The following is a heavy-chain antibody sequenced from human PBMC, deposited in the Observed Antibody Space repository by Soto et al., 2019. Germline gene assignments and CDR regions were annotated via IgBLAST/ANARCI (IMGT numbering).Heavy chain of an antibody. CDR2: IYSSGSP. V-gene: IGHV4-59*11. J-gene: IGHJ5*02. Sequence: SETLSLTCIVSGGSTSGHYWSWIRQPPGKGLEWIGYIYSSGSPHHNPSLKSRVIISEDRSKNQIYLKLNSVTAADTAVYYCAREYYYDSSGIGFDPWGPGTLVTVSS. D-gene: IGHD3-22*01. CDR3: AREYYYDSSGIGFDP. CDR1: GGSTSGHY.